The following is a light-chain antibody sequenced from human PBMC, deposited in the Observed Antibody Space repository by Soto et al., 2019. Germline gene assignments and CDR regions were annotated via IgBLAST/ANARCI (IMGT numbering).Light chain of an antibody. CDR1: TSVVGAYNY. CDR3: TSKTSSSSPFV. Sequence: QSVLTQPASVSGSPGQSITISCTGSTSVVGAYNYVSWYKHHPGQAPQLMIYEVSNRPSGVSNRFSGSKSGNTASLTISGLQADDEGDYYCTSKTSSSSPFVFGTGTKLTVL. CDR2: EVS. J-gene: IGLJ1*01. V-gene: IGLV2-14*01.